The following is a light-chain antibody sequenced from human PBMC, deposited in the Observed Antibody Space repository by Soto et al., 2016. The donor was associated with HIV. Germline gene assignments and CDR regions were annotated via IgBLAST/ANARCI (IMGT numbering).Light chain of an antibody. V-gene: IGLV3-19*01. CDR2: DEN. Sequence: SSDLTQDPAVSVALGQTVSITCQGDTLRRYYASWYYQKPGQAPVLVMFDENNRPSGIPERFSGSRSGNTASLTITGAQAEDEAVYYCNSRDNSGIHVVFAGGTKLTV. CDR3: NSRDNSGIHVV. J-gene: IGLJ3*02. CDR1: TLRRYY.